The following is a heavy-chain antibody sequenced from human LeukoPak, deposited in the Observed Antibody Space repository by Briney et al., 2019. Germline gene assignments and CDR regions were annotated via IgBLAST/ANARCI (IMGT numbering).Heavy chain of an antibody. CDR3: AREILYDSTGYYL. V-gene: IGHV4-34*01. D-gene: IGHD3-22*01. Sequence: SETLSLTCAVYGGSFSGYYWGWIRQPPGKGLEWIGSIYYSGSTYYNPSLKSRVTISIDTSKNQFSLRLRSVTAADTAVYYCAREILYDSTGYYLWGQGTVVTVSS. CDR1: GGSFSGYY. J-gene: IGHJ4*02. CDR2: IYYSGST.